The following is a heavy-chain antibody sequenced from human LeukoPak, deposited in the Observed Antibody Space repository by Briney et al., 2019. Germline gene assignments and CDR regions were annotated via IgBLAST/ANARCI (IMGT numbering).Heavy chain of an antibody. Sequence: GGSLRLSCAASGFIFSTYSMNWVRQAPGKGLEWVSSISSSTSYIYYADSVKGRFTISRDNSKNTLYLQMNSLRAEDTAVYYCARGYCSGGSCYDDPWGQGTLVTVSS. J-gene: IGHJ5*02. CDR2: ISSSTSYI. CDR3: ARGYCSGGSCYDDP. V-gene: IGHV3-21*01. CDR1: GFIFSTYS. D-gene: IGHD2-15*01.